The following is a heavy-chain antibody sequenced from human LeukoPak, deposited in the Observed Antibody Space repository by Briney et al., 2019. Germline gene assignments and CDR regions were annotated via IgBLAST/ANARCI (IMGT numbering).Heavy chain of an antibody. J-gene: IGHJ4*02. CDR2: ISWDGSDE. V-gene: IGHV3-30*03. CDR3: VRQAQEDY. Sequence: GRSLRLSCAASGFTFNNFGMHWVRQAPGKGLEWVAVISWDGSDEQYADSAKGRFTISRDNSKNTLYLQMNSLGPEDTAFYYCVRQAQEDYWGQGTLVIVSS. CDR1: GFTFNNFG.